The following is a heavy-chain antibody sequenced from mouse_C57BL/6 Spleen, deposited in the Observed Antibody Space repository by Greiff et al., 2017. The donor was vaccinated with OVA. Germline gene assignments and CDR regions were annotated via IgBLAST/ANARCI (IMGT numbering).Heavy chain of an antibody. V-gene: IGHV5-17*01. J-gene: IGHJ3*01. Sequence: VKLEESGGGLVKPGGSLKLSCAASGFTFSDYGMHWVRQAPEKGLEWVAYISSGSSTIYYADTVKGRFTISRDNAKNTLFLQMTSLRSEDTAMYYCARPWDYAWFAYWGQGTLVTVSA. CDR3: ARPWDYAWFAY. D-gene: IGHD2-4*01. CDR2: ISSGSSTI. CDR1: GFTFSDYG.